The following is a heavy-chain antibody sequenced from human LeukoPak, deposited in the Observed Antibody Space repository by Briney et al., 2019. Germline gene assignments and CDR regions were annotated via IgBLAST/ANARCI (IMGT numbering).Heavy chain of an antibody. J-gene: IGHJ4*02. Sequence: PGGSLRLSCAASGFTFDYYAMHWVRQAPGKGLEWVSGISWNSGSIGYADSVKGRFTISRDNAKNSLYLQMNSLRAEDTALYYCAKDMGRFGELLYLFDYWGQGTLVTVSS. CDR1: GFTFDYYA. CDR3: AKDMGRFGELLYLFDY. D-gene: IGHD3-10*01. V-gene: IGHV3-9*01. CDR2: ISWNSGSI.